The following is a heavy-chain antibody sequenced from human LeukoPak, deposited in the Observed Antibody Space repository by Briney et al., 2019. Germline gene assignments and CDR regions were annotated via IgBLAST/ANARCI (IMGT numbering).Heavy chain of an antibody. J-gene: IGHJ4*02. CDR3: AKELPDWLLVVPAFDY. CDR1: GFTFSSYA. V-gene: IGHV3-23*01. Sequence: PGGSLRLSCAASGFTFSSYAMSWVRQAPGKGLEWVSAISGSGGSTYYADSVKGRFTISRDNSKNTLYLQMNSPRAEDTAVYYCAKELPDWLLVVPAFDYWGQETLVTVSS. CDR2: ISGSGGST. D-gene: IGHD2-2*01.